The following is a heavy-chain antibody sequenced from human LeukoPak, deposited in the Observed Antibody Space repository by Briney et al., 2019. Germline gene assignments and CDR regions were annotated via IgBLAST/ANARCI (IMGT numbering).Heavy chain of an antibody. CDR1: GGSISSSSYY. V-gene: IGHV4-39*01. CDR3: ARQIRYRIAAAGTYYFDY. J-gene: IGHJ4*02. D-gene: IGHD6-13*01. CDR2: IYYSGST. Sequence: SETLSLTCTVSGGSISSSSYYWGWIRQPPGKGLEWIGSIYYSGSTYYNPSLKSRVTISVDTSKNQFSLKLSSVTAADTAVYYCARQIRYRIAAAGTYYFDYWGQGTLVTVSS.